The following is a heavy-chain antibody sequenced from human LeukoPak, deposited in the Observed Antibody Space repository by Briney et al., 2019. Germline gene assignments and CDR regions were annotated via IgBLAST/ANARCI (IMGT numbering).Heavy chain of an antibody. CDR1: GYTFIEYY. CDR3: ATPPGLGLDKHYNGMDV. J-gene: IGHJ6*02. Sequence: ASVKVSCKASGYTFIEYYIHWVRQAPGQGLEWMGRLNPDNGGANYARKFQGRVTMTRDTSINTAYLELSRLSSDDTAVYFCATPPGLGLDKHYNGMDVWGQGTTVTVSS. D-gene: IGHD3/OR15-3a*01. CDR2: LNPDNGGA. V-gene: IGHV1-2*06.